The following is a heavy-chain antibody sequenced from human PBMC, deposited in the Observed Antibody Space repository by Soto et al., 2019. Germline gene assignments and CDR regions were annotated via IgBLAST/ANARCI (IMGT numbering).Heavy chain of an antibody. D-gene: IGHD2-2*01. CDR1: GGSISSYC. V-gene: IGHV4-59*12. Sequence: SETLSPTCTVSGGSISSYCWSWIRQPPGKGLEWNGYIYYSGSTNYTPSLKSRVTISVDTSKNQFSLQLSSVTPEDTAVYYCARAVVPAANYYGIDVWGQGTTVTVSS. CDR3: ARAVVPAANYYGIDV. J-gene: IGHJ6*02. CDR2: IYYSGST.